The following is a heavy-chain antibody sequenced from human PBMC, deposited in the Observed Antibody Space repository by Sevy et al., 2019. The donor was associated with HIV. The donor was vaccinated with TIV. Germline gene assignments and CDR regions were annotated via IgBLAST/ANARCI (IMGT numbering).Heavy chain of an antibody. CDR2: ISSSGSTI. CDR3: ARAPRTYYYGSGSCYKGVYFDY. Sequence: GGSLRLSCAASGFTFSDYYMSWIRQAPGKGLEWVSYISSSGSTIYYADSVKGRFTISRDNAKNSLYLQMNSLRAEDTAVYYCARAPRTYYYGSGSCYKGVYFDYWGQGTLVTVSS. CDR1: GFTFSDYY. V-gene: IGHV3-11*04. D-gene: IGHD3-10*01. J-gene: IGHJ4*02.